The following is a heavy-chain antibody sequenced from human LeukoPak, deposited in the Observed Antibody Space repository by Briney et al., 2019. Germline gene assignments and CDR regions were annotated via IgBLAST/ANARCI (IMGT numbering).Heavy chain of an antibody. D-gene: IGHD3-10*01. CDR3: ASLGAYYYGSGSYD. V-gene: IGHV4-59*12. Sequence: SETLSLTCTVSGGSISSYYWSWIRQPPGKGLEWIGYIYYSGSTNYNPSLKSRVTISVDTSKNQFSLKLSSVTAADTAVYYCASLGAYYYGSGSYDWGQGTLVTVSS. J-gene: IGHJ4*02. CDR2: IYYSGST. CDR1: GGSISSYY.